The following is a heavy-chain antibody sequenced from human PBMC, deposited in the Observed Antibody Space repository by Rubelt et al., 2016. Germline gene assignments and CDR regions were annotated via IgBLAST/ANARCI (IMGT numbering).Heavy chain of an antibody. J-gene: IGHJ4*02. CDR3: ARDLGSSGYYDY. V-gene: IGHV1-69*04. Sequence: QVQLVQSGAEVKKPGASVKVSCKASGYTFTSYGISWVRQAPGQGLEWMGRIIPILGIANYAQNFQGRVTITADKSTSTAYMELSSLRSEDTAVYYCARDLGSSGYYDYWGQGTLVTVSS. CDR2: IIPILGIA. CDR1: GYTFTSYG. D-gene: IGHD3-22*01.